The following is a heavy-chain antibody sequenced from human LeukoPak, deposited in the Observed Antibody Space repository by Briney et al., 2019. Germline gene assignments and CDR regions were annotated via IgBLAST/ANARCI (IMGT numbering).Heavy chain of an antibody. CDR2: IYPIDSDA. Sequence: GESLKISCKGSGYTFDNYWIGWVRQMPGKGLEWMGIIYPIDSDARYSPSFQGQVTFSVDTSIGTAYLQWGSLKASDTAMYYCVRHQSHVVSEAFDYWGQGTLVTVSS. D-gene: IGHD2-15*01. V-gene: IGHV5-51*01. J-gene: IGHJ4*02. CDR1: GYTFDNYW. CDR3: VRHQSHVVSEAFDY.